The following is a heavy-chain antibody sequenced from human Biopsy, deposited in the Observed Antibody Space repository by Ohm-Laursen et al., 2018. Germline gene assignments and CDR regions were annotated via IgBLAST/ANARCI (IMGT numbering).Heavy chain of an antibody. CDR1: GGSFTGHY. CDR2: ISCTGYT. J-gene: IGHJ4*02. CDR3: ARGSNDFGGLYFPR. D-gene: IGHD4-23*01. V-gene: IGHV4-59*11. Sequence: SETLSLTCAVSGGSFTGHYWTWIRQPPGKGLEWIGHISCTGYTSYNASLKSRVTISVDTSRNHFSLRLSSLTAADTAVYYCARGSNDFGGLYFPRWGQGNPAHRLL.